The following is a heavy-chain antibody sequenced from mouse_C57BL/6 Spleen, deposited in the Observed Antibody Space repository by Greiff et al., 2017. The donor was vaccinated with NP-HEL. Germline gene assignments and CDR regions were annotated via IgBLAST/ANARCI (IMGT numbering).Heavy chain of an antibody. D-gene: IGHD1-1*01. V-gene: IGHV1-82*01. CDR2: IYPGDGDT. CDR1: GYAFSSSW. Sequence: VQLQESGPELVKPGASVKISCKASGYAFSSSWMNWVKQRPGKGLEWIGRIYPGDGDTNYNGKFKGKATLTADKSSSTAYMQLSSLTSEDSAVYFCAREGTVVYFDYWGQGTTLTVSS. CDR3: AREGTVVYFDY. J-gene: IGHJ2*01.